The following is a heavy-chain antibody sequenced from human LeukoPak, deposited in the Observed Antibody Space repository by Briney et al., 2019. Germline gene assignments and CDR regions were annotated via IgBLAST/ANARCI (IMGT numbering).Heavy chain of an antibody. D-gene: IGHD5-18*01. V-gene: IGHV4-39*01. Sequence: TSETLSLTCTVSGGSISSSSYYWGWIRQPPGKGREWIVSIYYSGSTYCNTSLKSRVTISVDTSKNHFSLKLSSVTAADTAVYYCASGYSYGYPTRSVDYWGQGTLVTVSS. J-gene: IGHJ4*02. CDR1: GGSISSSSYY. CDR2: IYYSGST. CDR3: ASGYSYGYPTRSVDY.